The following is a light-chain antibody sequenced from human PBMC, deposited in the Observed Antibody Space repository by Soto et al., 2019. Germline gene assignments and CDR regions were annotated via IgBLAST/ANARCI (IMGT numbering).Light chain of an antibody. CDR2: DAS. CDR1: QSVSSY. CDR3: QQRSNWPPSLT. V-gene: IGKV3-11*01. Sequence: EIVLTQSPATLSLSPGERATLSCRASQSVSSYLAWYQQKPGQAPRLLICDASNRATGIPARFSGSGSGTDFPLPIHRLEPEDFAVYYCQQRSNWPPSLTFGGGTKVELK. J-gene: IGKJ4*01.